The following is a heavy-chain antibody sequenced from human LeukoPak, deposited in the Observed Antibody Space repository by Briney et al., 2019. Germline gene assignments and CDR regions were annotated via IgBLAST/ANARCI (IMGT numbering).Heavy chain of an antibody. J-gene: IGHJ6*03. CDR3: ARRAGYDKYYYYYYMDV. Sequence: ASVKVSCKASGYTFTGYYMHWVRQAPGQGLEWMGWISAYNGNTNYAQKLQGRVTMTTDTSTSTAYMELRSLRSDDTAVYYCARRAGYDKYYYYYYMDVWGKGTTVTVSS. V-gene: IGHV1-18*04. CDR1: GYTFTGYY. CDR2: ISAYNGNT. D-gene: IGHD5-12*01.